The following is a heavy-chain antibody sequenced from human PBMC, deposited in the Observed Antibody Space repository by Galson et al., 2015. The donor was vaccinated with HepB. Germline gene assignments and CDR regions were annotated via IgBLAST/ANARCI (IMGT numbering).Heavy chain of an antibody. V-gene: IGHV5-10-1*01. CDR1: GSSFTSYW. CDR2: IDPSDSYT. CDR3: GLLAVAPGKYYYYGMDV. Sequence: QSGAEVKKPGESLRISCKGSGSSFTSYWISWVRQMPGKGLEWMGRIDPSDSYTNYSPSFQGHVTISADKSISTAYLQWSSLKASDTAMYYCGLLAVAPGKYYYYGMDVWGQGTTVTVSS. D-gene: IGHD6-19*01. J-gene: IGHJ6*02.